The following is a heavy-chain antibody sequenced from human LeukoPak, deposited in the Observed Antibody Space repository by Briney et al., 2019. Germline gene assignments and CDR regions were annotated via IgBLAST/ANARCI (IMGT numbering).Heavy chain of an antibody. CDR1: GYSFTSYW. Sequence: GESLKISCKGSGYSFTSYWIGWVRQMPGKGLEWMGIIYPGDSDTRYSPSFQGQVTISADKSISTAYLQWSSLKASDTAMYYCARHMREYQLLCRNSNHDAFDIWGQGTMVTVSS. CDR2: IYPGDSDT. D-gene: IGHD2-2*01. J-gene: IGHJ3*02. V-gene: IGHV5-51*01. CDR3: ARHMREYQLLCRNSNHDAFDI.